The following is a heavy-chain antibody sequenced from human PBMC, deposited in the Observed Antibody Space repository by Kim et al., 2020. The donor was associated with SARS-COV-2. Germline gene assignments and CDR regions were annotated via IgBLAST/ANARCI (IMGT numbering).Heavy chain of an antibody. CDR3: ARVDRFGSYYYYYGMDV. D-gene: IGHD1-26*01. V-gene: IGHV1-69*01. J-gene: IGHJ6*02. Sequence: FQGRVTMTADESTSTAYMELSSLRSEDTAVYYCARVDRFGSYYYYYGMDVWGQGTTVTVSS.